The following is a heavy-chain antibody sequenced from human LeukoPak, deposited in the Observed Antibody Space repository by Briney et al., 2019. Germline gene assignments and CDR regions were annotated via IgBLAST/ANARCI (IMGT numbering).Heavy chain of an antibody. D-gene: IGHD3-10*01. CDR1: VYTLTGYY. CDR3: ARVVRGVILSWFDP. CDR2: INPNSGGT. J-gene: IGHJ5*02. V-gene: IGHV1-2*02. Sequence: ASVKVSRTASVYTLTGYYMHWVRPAPGQGREGMGWINPNSGGTNYAQKFHGRLTMTRDTSISTAYMELSRLRSDDTAVYYCARVVRGVILSWFDPWGQGALVTVSS.